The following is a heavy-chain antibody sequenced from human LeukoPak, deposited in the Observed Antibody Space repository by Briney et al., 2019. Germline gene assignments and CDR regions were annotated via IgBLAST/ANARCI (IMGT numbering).Heavy chain of an antibody. CDR1: GFTFSSYG. CDR3: ARDQEYDYVWGSYRRSPKYYFDY. J-gene: IGHJ4*02. Sequence: PGRSLRLSCAASGFTFSSYGMHWVRQAPGKGLEWVAVISYDGSNKYYADSVKGRFTISRDNSKNTLYLQMNSLRAEDTAVYYCARDQEYDYVWGSYRRSPKYYFDYWGQGTLVTVSS. D-gene: IGHD3-16*02. V-gene: IGHV3-30*19. CDR2: ISYDGSNK.